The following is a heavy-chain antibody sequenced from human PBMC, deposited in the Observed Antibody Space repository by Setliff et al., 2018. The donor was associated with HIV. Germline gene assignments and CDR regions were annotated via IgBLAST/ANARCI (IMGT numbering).Heavy chain of an antibody. Sequence: GASVKVSCKASGYTFTSYGISWVRQAPGQGLEWMGWISAYNGNTNYAQKLQGRVTMTTDTSTSTAYMELSSLTSDDTAIYYCARDMFEIWERSLAKGDEFDPWGQGSLVTVSS. CDR2: ISAYNGNT. D-gene: IGHD3-10*02. J-gene: IGHJ5*02. CDR3: ARDMFEIWERSLAKGDEFDP. V-gene: IGHV1-18*01. CDR1: GYTFTSYG.